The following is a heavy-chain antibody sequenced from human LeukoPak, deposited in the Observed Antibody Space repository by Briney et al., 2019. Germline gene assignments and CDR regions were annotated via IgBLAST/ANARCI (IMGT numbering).Heavy chain of an antibody. CDR2: ISHNGAST. CDR3: ARDRRGSYSWYFDY. V-gene: IGHV3-64*01. J-gene: IGHJ4*02. Sequence: GGSLRLSCAASRFTFSSYAVFWVRQAPGKGLEFVSGISHNGASTYYANSVKGRFTVSRDNSKNTLYLQMGSLRAEDTAVYYCARDRRGSYSWYFDYWGQGTLVTVSS. D-gene: IGHD1-26*01. CDR1: RFTFSSYA.